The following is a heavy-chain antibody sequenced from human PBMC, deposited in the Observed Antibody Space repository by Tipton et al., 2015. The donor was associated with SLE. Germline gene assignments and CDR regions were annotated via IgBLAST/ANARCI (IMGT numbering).Heavy chain of an antibody. CDR3: ARRGQLGNLDY. CDR2: IYYGGST. J-gene: IGHJ4*02. D-gene: IGHD5-18*01. Sequence: TLSLTCTVSGGSISSGGYYWSWIRQHPGKGLEWIGYIYYGGSTYYNPSLKSRVTISVDTSKNQFSLKLSSVTAADTAVYYCARRGQLGNLDYWGQGTLVTVSS. V-gene: IGHV4-31*03. CDR1: GGSISSGGYY.